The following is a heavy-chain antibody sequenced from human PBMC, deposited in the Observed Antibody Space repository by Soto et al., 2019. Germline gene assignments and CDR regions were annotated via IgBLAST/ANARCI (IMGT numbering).Heavy chain of an antibody. J-gene: IGHJ5*02. CDR2: ISSNSAYI. Sequence: GGSLRLSCAASGFTFRSFTMNWVRQAPGKGLEWVSTISSNSAYIYYTDALRGRFTISRDNAKNSLHLQMNSLRAEDTAAYYCTRDASRDSSARGWFDPWGPGTLVTVSS. CDR3: TRDASRDSSARGWFDP. CDR1: GFTFRSFT. D-gene: IGHD6-13*01. V-gene: IGHV3-21*01.